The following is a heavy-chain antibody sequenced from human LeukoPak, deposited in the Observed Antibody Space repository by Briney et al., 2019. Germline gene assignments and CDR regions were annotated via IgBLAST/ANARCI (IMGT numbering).Heavy chain of an antibody. J-gene: IGHJ4*02. CDR2: ISYDGSNK. Sequence: GGTLRLSCAASGFTFSSYAMHWVRQAPGKGLEWVAVISYDGSNKYYADSVKGRFTISRDNSKNTLYLQMNSLRAEDTVVYYCARCDYVWGSYRLSFGYFDYWGQGTLVTVSS. V-gene: IGHV3-30*04. D-gene: IGHD3-16*02. CDR3: ARCDYVWGSYRLSFGYFDY. CDR1: GFTFSSYA.